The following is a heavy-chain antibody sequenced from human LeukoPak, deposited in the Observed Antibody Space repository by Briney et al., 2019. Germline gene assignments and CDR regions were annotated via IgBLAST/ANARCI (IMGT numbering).Heavy chain of an antibody. D-gene: IGHD3-10*01. V-gene: IGHV3-72*01. J-gene: IGHJ4*02. CDR2: IRHKADGYTT. CDR3: ARGDGHGSGIYSKPPFNS. Sequence: GGSLRLSCAASGFMLSDHYMDWVRQAPGKGLEWVARIRHKADGYTTEYAASVKGRFSISRVDSKNSLYLQMNSLRADDTAVYYCARGDGHGSGIYSKPPFNSWGQGTLVTVSS. CDR1: GFMLSDHY.